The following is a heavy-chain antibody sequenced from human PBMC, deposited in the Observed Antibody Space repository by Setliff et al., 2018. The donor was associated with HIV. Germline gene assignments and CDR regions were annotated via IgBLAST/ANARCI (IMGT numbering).Heavy chain of an antibody. D-gene: IGHD3-16*02. Sequence: SETLSLTCTVSGGSISSGDYYWSWIRQPPGKGLEWIGNIYDSESTYYNPSLKSRVTISVDTSKNHFSLKLNSVTAADTAVYYCVRGSDYIWGNYRFPFDYWGQGTLVTVSS. CDR1: GGSISSGDYY. CDR3: VRGSDYIWGNYRFPFDY. CDR2: IYDSEST. V-gene: IGHV4-30-4*08. J-gene: IGHJ4*02.